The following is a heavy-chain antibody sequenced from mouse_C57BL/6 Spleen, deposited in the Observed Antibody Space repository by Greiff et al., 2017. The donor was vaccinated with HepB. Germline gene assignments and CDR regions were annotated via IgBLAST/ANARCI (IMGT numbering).Heavy chain of an antibody. J-gene: IGHJ4*01. CDR3: ARVDTTVVAHYAMDY. CDR2: ISYDGSN. D-gene: IGHD1-1*01. CDR1: GYSITSGYY. Sequence: VQLQQSGPGLVKPSQSLSLTCSVTGYSITSGYYWNWIRQFPGNKLEWMGYISYDGSNNYNPSLKNRISITRDTSKNQFFLKLNSVTTEDTATYYCARVDTTVVAHYAMDYWGQGTSVTVSS. V-gene: IGHV3-6*01.